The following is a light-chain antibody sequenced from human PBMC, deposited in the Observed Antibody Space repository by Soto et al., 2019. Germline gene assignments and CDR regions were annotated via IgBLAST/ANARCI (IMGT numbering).Light chain of an antibody. J-gene: IGLJ1*01. CDR3: RSYTSSSTRV. V-gene: IGLV2-14*01. CDR2: EVS. Sequence: QSALTQPASVSGSPGQSITISCTGTSSDVGAYNSVSWYQQHPGKAPKLMIYEVSNRPSGVSNRFSGSKSGNTASLTISGPQAEDEADYYCRSYTSSSTRVFGSGTNVTVL. CDR1: SSDVGAYNS.